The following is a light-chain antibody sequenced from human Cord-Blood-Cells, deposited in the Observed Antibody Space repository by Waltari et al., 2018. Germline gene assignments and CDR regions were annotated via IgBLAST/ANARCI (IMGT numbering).Light chain of an antibody. Sequence: QSALTQPASVSGSPGQSITISCTGTSSDVGSYNLVSWYQHPPGKAPILMIYEGSKRPSGVSNRFSGSKSGNTASLTISGLQAEDEADYYCCSYAGSSTWVFGGGTKLTVL. V-gene: IGLV2-23*01. CDR1: SSDVGSYNL. J-gene: IGLJ3*02. CDR3: CSYAGSSTWV. CDR2: EGS.